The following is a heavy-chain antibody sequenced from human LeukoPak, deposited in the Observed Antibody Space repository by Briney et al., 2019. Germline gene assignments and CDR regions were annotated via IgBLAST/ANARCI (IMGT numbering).Heavy chain of an antibody. V-gene: IGHV4-59*01. D-gene: IGHD4/OR15-4a*01. CDR3: ARVTGYMVEDYFDY. CDR1: GGSISSYY. Sequence: PSETLSLTCTVSGGSISSYYWGWIRQPPGKGLEWIGYIYYSGSANYHPSLKSRVTISVDTSKNRFSLRLSSVTAADTAVYYCARVTGYMVEDYFDYWGQGTLVTVSS. J-gene: IGHJ4*02. CDR2: IYYSGSA.